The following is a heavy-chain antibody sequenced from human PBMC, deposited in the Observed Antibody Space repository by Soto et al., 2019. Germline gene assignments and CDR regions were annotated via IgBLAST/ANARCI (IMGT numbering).Heavy chain of an antibody. J-gene: IGHJ4*02. CDR1: GFSLSTTGVG. V-gene: IGHV2-5*02. CDR3: AHSITVYYGSGSYNNEREFFDY. Sequence: QITLKEFGTTLVKPTQTLTLTCTFSGFSLSTTGVGVGWIRQPPGKALEWLALIYWDGDKRYSPSLKTRLSITKDTSKNQVVLTMTNMDPVDTATYYCAHSITVYYGSGSYNNEREFFDYWGQGTLVTVSS. D-gene: IGHD3-10*01. CDR2: IYWDGDK.